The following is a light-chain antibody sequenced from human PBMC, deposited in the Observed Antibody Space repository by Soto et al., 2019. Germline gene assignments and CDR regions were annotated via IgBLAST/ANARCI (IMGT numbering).Light chain of an antibody. CDR2: EVS. CDR3: SSYSGTNYHYV. V-gene: IGLV2-8*01. J-gene: IGLJ1*01. CDR1: SSEVGGYNY. Sequence: QSVLTQPPSAPGSFGQSVTISCTGTSSEVGGYNYVSWYQQHPGKAPKLMIYEVSERPSGVPDRFSGSKSGNTASLTVSGLQADDEADYYCSSYSGTNYHYVFGTGTKVTVL.